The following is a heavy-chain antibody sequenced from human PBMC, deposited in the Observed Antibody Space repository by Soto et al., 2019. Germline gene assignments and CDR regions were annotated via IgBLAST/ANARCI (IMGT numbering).Heavy chain of an antibody. CDR3: ATPVVPAAIASRNNYGMDV. D-gene: IGHD2-2*01. V-gene: IGHV1-69*06. CDR1: GGTFSSYA. J-gene: IGHJ6*02. CDR2: IIPIFGTA. Sequence: QVQLVQSGAEVKKPGSSVKVSCKASGGTFSSYAISWVRQAPGQGLEWMGGIIPIFGTANYAQKFQGRVTITADKSTSTAYMELSSLRCEDTAVYYCATPVVPAAIASRNNYGMDVWGQGTTVTVSS.